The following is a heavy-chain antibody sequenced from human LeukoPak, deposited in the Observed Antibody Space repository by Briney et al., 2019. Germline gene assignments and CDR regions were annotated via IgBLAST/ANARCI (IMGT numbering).Heavy chain of an antibody. Sequence: PGGSLRLSCAASGFTFSSYAMSWVRQAPGKGLEWVSAISGSGGSTYYADSVKGRFTTSRDNSKNTLYLQMNSLRAEDTAVYYCARVYYYDSSGYFGYWGQGTLVTVSS. D-gene: IGHD3-22*01. CDR1: GFTFSSYA. CDR3: ARVYYYDSSGYFGY. CDR2: ISGSGGST. J-gene: IGHJ4*02. V-gene: IGHV3-23*01.